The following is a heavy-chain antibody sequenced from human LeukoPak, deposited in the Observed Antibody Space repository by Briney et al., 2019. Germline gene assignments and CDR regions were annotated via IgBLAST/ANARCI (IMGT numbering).Heavy chain of an antibody. CDR2: IYYSGST. CDR3: ASHKGF. V-gene: IGHV4-59*01. J-gene: IGHJ4*02. CDR1: GGSISNNY. Sequence: SQTLSLTCTVSGGSISNNYWSWFRQPPGKGLEWIGYIYYSGSTNYNPSLKSRVTISVDTSKSQFSLKLSSVTAADTAVYYCASHKGFWGQGTLVTVSS.